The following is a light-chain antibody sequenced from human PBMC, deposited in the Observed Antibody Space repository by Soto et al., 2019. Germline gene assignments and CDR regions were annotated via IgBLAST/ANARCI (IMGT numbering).Light chain of an antibody. CDR3: QKYYSAPRT. CDR1: EGISDY. V-gene: IGKV1-27*01. CDR2: AAS. Sequence: DIQMTQSPSSVSASVGDSVTITCRASEGISDYLALYQKRPGTPPKLLIYAASVLQSGVPSRFRGSGSGTDFTLTISSLQPEDVATYFCQKYYSAPRTFGGGTKV. J-gene: IGKJ4*01.